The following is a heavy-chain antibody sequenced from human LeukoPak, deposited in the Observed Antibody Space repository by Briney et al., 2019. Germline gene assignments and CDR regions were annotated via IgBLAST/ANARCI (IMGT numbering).Heavy chain of an antibody. CDR1: GNYW. V-gene: IGHV3-74*01. Sequence: GGSLRLSCAASGNYWMHWVRQAPGKGLVWVSHINSDGSWTSYADSVKGRFTISRDNSKNTLYLQMNSLRAEDTAVYYCAKDSLLPPSGWQDYWGQGTLVTVSS. CDR2: INSDGSWT. D-gene: IGHD6-19*01. J-gene: IGHJ4*02. CDR3: AKDSLLPPSGWQDY.